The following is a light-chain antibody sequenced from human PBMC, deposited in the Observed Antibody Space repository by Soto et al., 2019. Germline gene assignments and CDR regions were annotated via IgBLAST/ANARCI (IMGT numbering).Light chain of an antibody. CDR2: GNN. CDR3: QSYDTNLSGGSV. Sequence: QSALTQSPSVSGAPGQRVSISCTGTSSNIGAGFDVHWYQQLPATAPKLLIYGNNNRPSGVPDRFSGSKSGTSASLAITGLQAEDEADYYGQSYDTNLSGGSVFVTGTKLTVL. J-gene: IGLJ1*01. V-gene: IGLV1-40*01. CDR1: SSNIGAGFD.